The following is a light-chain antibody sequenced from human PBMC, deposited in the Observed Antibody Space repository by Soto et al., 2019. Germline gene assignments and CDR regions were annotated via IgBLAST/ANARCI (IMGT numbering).Light chain of an antibody. CDR1: QTVSSSY. Sequence: EIVLTQSPGTLSLSPGEIATLYFSASQTVSSSYLAWYQQKPGQAPRLLIYGASSRATGIPDRFSGSGSGTDFTLTISRLEPEDFAVYYCQQYGSSPMTFGQGTKVDIK. V-gene: IGKV3-20*01. CDR3: QQYGSSPMT. CDR2: GAS. J-gene: IGKJ1*01.